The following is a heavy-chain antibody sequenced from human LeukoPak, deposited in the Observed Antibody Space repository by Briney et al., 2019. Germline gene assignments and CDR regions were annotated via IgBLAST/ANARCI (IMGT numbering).Heavy chain of an antibody. CDR1: GYTFTGYY. V-gene: IGHV1-2*06. CDR3: AVTYYYDSSGYYYGLAFDY. D-gene: IGHD3-22*01. Sequence: ASVKVSCKASGYTFTGYYMHWVRQAPGQGLEWMGRINPNSGGTNYAQKFQGRVTMTRDTSISTAYMELSRLRSDDTAVYYCAVTYYYDSSGYYYGLAFDYWGQGTLATVSS. J-gene: IGHJ4*02. CDR2: INPNSGGT.